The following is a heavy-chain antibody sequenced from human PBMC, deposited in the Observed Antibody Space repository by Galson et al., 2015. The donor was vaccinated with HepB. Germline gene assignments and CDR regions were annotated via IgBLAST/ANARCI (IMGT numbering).Heavy chain of an antibody. D-gene: IGHD3-3*01. J-gene: IGHJ6*02. CDR3: AKDMDFWSGYGMDV. V-gene: IGHV3-9*01. CDR1: GFTFDDYA. Sequence: SLRLSCAASGFTFDDYAMHWVRQAPGKGLEWVSGISWNSDSRGYADSVKGRFTISRDNAKNSLYLQMNSLRAEDTALYYCAKDMDFWSGYGMDVWGQGTTVTVSS. CDR2: ISWNSDSR.